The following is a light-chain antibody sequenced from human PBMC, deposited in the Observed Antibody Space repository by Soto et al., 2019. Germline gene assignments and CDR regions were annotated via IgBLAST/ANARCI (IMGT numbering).Light chain of an antibody. V-gene: IGKV1-39*01. CDR3: QQSYSTPT. Sequence: DIQMTQSPSSLSASAGDRVTITCRASQSISTYVNWYQQKAGNAPKLLIYDASSLYSGVPSRFSGSGSGTDFTLTISTLQPEDFATYYCQQSYSTPTFGPGTKVDIK. CDR1: QSISTY. CDR2: DAS. J-gene: IGKJ3*01.